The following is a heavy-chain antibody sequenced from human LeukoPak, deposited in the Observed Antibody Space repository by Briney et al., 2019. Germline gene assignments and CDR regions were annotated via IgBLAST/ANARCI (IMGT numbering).Heavy chain of an antibody. J-gene: IGHJ4*02. CDR2: IYYSGNT. Sequence: SESLSLTCTVSGGSISSYYWSWIRQPPGKGLEWIGYIYYSGNTNYNPSLKSRVTISVDTSKNLFSLKLSSVTAADTAVYYCARVDYYDNSGYFLFDYWGQGTLVTVSS. V-gene: IGHV4-59*01. CDR3: ARVDYYDNSGYFLFDY. D-gene: IGHD3-22*01. CDR1: GGSISSYY.